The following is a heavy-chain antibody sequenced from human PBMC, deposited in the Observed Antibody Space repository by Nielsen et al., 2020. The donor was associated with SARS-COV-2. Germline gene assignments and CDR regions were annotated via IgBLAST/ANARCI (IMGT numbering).Heavy chain of an antibody. J-gene: IGHJ6*02. Sequence: ASVKVSCKASGYTFTSYYMHWVRQAPGQGLEWMGIINPSGGSASYAQKFQGRVTMTRDTSTSTVYMELGSLRSEDTAVYYCARDGSLGELLGLYGMDVWGQGTTVTVSS. D-gene: IGHD1-26*01. CDR3: ARDGSLGELLGLYGMDV. CDR1: GYTFTSYY. V-gene: IGHV1-46*01. CDR2: INPSGGSA.